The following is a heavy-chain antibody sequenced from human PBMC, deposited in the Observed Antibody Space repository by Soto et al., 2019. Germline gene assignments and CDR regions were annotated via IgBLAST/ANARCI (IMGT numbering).Heavy chain of an antibody. CDR1: GFTFSSYA. CDR2: ISGSGGRT. D-gene: IGHD3-3*01. CDR3: AKDKGNDFWSGFSGPYYGMDV. V-gene: IGHV3-23*01. Sequence: GGSLRLSCAASGFTFSSYAMTWVRQAPGKGLEWVSAISGSGGRTYYADSVEGRLTSSRDNSKNTLYVQINSLRDEDTALYYCAKDKGNDFWSGFSGPYYGMDVWGQGTTVTVSS. J-gene: IGHJ6*02.